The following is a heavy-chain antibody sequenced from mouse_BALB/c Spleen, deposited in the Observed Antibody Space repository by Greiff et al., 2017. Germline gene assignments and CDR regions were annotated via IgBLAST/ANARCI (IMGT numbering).Heavy chain of an antibody. D-gene: IGHD1-1*01. CDR3: ARGHYYGSRYFDY. V-gene: IGHV2-6-7*01. CDR2: IWGDGST. CDR1: GFSLTGYG. J-gene: IGHJ2*01. Sequence: QVQLQQSGPGLVQPSQSLSITCTVSGFSLTGYGVNWVRQPPGKGLEWLGMIWGDGSTDYNSALNSRLSISKDNSKSQVFLKMNSLQTDDTARYYCARGHYYGSRYFDYWGQGTTLTVSS.